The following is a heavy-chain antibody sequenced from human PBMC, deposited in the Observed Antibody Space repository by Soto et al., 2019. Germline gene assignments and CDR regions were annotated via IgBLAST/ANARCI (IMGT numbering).Heavy chain of an antibody. V-gene: IGHV3-11*04. CDR2: ISSSSTI. Sequence: VGSLRLSCAASGFTFCDYYMNWVRQAPGKGLEWVSSISSSSTIYYADSVKGRFTISRDNAKNSLYLQMNSLRAEDTAVYYCARDRRITIFGDYYYYYDMDVWGQGTTVTVS. CDR1: GFTFCDYY. J-gene: IGHJ6*02. D-gene: IGHD3-3*01. CDR3: ARDRRITIFGDYYYYYDMDV.